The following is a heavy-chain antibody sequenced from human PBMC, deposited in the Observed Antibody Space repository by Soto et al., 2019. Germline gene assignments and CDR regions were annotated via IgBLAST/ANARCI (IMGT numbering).Heavy chain of an antibody. Sequence: SETLSLTCRVSGGSVSSGNYYWSWIRQPPGKGLEWIGYMYNSGSTVYNPSLKSRVTISVDTSKNQFSLKLNSVTAADTAVYYCARDLWGYCGTDCYPLDVWGQGTTVTVSS. V-gene: IGHV4-61*01. CDR3: ARDLWGYCGTDCYPLDV. J-gene: IGHJ6*02. D-gene: IGHD2-21*02. CDR2: MYNSGST. CDR1: GGSVSSGNYY.